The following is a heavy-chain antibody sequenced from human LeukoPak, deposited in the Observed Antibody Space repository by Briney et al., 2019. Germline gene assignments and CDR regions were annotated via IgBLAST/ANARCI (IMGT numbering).Heavy chain of an antibody. CDR1: GFTFTIYW. Sequence: SGGSLRLSCAASGFTFTIYWMHWVRQAPGKGLVWVSHINSDGSITSYADSVKGRFTISRDNAKNTLYLQMNSLRAEDTAVYYCARDAVDTANAVWGQGTTVTVSS. V-gene: IGHV3-74*01. J-gene: IGHJ6*02. CDR3: ARDAVDTANAV. D-gene: IGHD5-18*01. CDR2: INSDGSIT.